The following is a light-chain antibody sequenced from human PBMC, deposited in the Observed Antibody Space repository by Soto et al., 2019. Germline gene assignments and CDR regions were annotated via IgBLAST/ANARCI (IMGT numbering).Light chain of an antibody. CDR1: PGVASW. J-gene: IGKJ4*01. CDR3: QRANTCPLT. Sequence: DIQMTQSKSSLSASVGDGFAITCRASPGVASWLAWDQQKPGKAPKLLIYAASNLQSGVPSRFSGSGSGTDFTLTISSLQPEDFATYYCQRANTCPLTFGGVTKV. V-gene: IGKV1-12*01. CDR2: AAS.